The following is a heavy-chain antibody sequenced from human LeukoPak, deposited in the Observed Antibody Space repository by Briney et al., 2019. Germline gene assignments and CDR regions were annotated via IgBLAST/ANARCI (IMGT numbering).Heavy chain of an antibody. CDR3: ARQSSGSSFDY. V-gene: IGHV3-66*04. D-gene: IGHD1-26*01. J-gene: IGHJ4*02. CDR2: IYSGGST. CDR1: GFTVSSNY. Sequence: PGGSLRLSCAASGFTVSSNYMSWVRQAPGKVLEWVSIIYSGGSTYYADSVKGRFTISRDNSKNTLYLQMNSLRAEDTAVYYCARQSSGSSFDYWGQGTLVTVSS.